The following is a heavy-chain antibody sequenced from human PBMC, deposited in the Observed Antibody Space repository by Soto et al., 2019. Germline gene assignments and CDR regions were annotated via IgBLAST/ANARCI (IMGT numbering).Heavy chain of an antibody. J-gene: IGHJ4*02. D-gene: IGHD3-22*01. Sequence: QVQLMQSGLEVKRPGASVKVSCKTSGYTFTSYVISWVRQAPGHGLEWMGWISADNHNTNVAQNFQGRVTLTTDTSTTTVFMELRNLRSDDTAVYYWASESRNYDALDYWGQGTLVTVSS. V-gene: IGHV1-18*01. CDR3: ASESRNYDALDY. CDR1: GYTFTSYV. CDR2: ISADNHNT.